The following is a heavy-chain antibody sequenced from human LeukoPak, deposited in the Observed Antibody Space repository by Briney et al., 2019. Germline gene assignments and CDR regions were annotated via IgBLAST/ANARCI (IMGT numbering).Heavy chain of an antibody. V-gene: IGHV4-39*07. CDR1: GGSISSSSYY. CDR3: ARVDSSGLRKIRIDY. D-gene: IGHD3-22*01. Sequence: PSETLSLTCTVSGGSISSSSYYWGWIRQPPGKGLEWIGSIYYSGSTYYNPSLKSRVTISVDTSKNQFSLKLSSVTAADTAVYYCARVDSSGLRKIRIDYWGQGTLVTVSS. CDR2: IYYSGST. J-gene: IGHJ4*02.